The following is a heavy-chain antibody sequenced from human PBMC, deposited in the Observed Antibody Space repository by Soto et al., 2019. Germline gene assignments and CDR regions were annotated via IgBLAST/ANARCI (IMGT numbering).Heavy chain of an antibody. Sequence: QVRLQESGPGLVKPSETLSLTCTVSGASISRYYWSWIRQSPGKGLEWIGYLYNTGSTIYNPSLKSRVTISVDTSKNQFSLKMNSGTAADTAVYYCARDLWGYCGGDCYPLDVWGQGTTVTVSS. D-gene: IGHD2-21*02. J-gene: IGHJ6*02. CDR2: LYNTGST. V-gene: IGHV4-59*01. CDR3: ARDLWGYCGGDCYPLDV. CDR1: GASISRYY.